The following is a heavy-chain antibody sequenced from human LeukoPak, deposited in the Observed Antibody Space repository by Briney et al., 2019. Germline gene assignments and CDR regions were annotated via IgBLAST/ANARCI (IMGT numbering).Heavy chain of an antibody. D-gene: IGHD3-10*01. V-gene: IGHV3-23*01. CDR3: ARVGGRGSIGGDC. CDR1: GFTFRTYA. CDR2: ISGSGDST. J-gene: IGHJ4*02. Sequence: GRSLRLSCAASGFTFRTYALTWVHQAPGKGLEWVSTISGSGDSTYYGDSVKGRFTVSRDNAKNTLYLQMSSLRAEDTAMYFCARVGGRGSIGGDCWGQGTLVTVSS.